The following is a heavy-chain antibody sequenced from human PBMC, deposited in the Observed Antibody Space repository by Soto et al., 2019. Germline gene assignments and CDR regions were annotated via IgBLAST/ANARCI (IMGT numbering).Heavy chain of an antibody. CDR3: ARRYSSGWYATSSFDP. V-gene: IGHV3-7*01. J-gene: IGHJ5*02. Sequence: GSLRLSCAASGFTFSSYWMSWVRQAPGKGLEWVANMKQDGSEKYYVDSVKGRFTISRDNAKNSLYLQMNSLRAEDTAVYYCARRYSSGWYATSSFDPWGQGTLVTVSS. CDR1: GFTFSSYW. D-gene: IGHD6-19*01. CDR2: MKQDGSEK.